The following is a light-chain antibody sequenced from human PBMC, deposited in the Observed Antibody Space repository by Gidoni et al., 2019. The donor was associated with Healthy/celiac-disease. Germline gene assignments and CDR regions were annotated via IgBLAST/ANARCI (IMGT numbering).Light chain of an antibody. CDR1: KLGDKY. CDR3: QAWDSSTGV. J-gene: IGLJ3*02. CDR2: QDS. V-gene: IGLV3-1*01. Sequence: SYELTQQPSVSVSPGQTASITCSGDKLGDKYACWYQQKPGQSPVLVSYQDSKRPSGIPERVSGSNSGNTATLTISGTQAMDEADYYCQAWDSSTGVFGGGTKLTVL.